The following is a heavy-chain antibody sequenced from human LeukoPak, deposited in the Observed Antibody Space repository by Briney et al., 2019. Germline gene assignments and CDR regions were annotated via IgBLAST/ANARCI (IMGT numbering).Heavy chain of an antibody. CDR2: ISGSGGST. Sequence: PGGSLRLSCAASGFTFSSYAMSWVRQAPGKGLEWVSAISGSGGSTYYADSVKGRFTISRDNSKNTLYLQMNSLRAEDTAVYYCAKDRPGYSSSWYGGADAFDIWGQGTMVTVSS. CDR3: AKDRPGYSSSWYGGADAFDI. J-gene: IGHJ3*02. D-gene: IGHD6-13*01. V-gene: IGHV3-23*01. CDR1: GFTFSSYA.